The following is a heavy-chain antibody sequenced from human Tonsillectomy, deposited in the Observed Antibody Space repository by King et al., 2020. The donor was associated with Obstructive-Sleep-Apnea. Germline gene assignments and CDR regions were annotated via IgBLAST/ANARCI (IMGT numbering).Heavy chain of an antibody. V-gene: IGHV3-30*18. CDR3: AKGLNYYDSSGYYWRDY. J-gene: IGHJ4*02. CDR2: ISYDGSNK. CDR1: GFTFSSYG. Sequence: VQLVESGGGVVQPGRSLRLSCAASGFTFSSYGMHWVRQAPGKGLEGVAVISYDGSNKYYTDSVKGRFTISRDNSKNTLYLQMNSLRAEDTAVYYCAKGLNYYDSSGYYWRDYWGQGTLVTVSS. D-gene: IGHD3-22*01.